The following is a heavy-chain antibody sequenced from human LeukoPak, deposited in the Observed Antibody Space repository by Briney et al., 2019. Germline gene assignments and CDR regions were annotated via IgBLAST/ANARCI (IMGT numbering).Heavy chain of an antibody. CDR3: ARVRDISGHWGFLDY. J-gene: IGHJ4*02. Sequence: PGGSLRLSCAASGFTFSSYWMHWVRQAPGKGLVWVSRINSDGSNTDYADSVKGRFTISRDNAKNTLYLQMNSLRAEDTAVFYCARVRDISGHWGFLDYWGQGILVTVSS. V-gene: IGHV3-74*01. D-gene: IGHD6-19*01. CDR2: INSDGSNT. CDR1: GFTFSSYW.